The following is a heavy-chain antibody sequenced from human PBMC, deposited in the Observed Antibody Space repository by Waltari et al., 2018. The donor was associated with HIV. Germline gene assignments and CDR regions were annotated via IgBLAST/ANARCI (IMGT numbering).Heavy chain of an antibody. CDR1: GGSVSRSSYF. D-gene: IGHD1-26*01. V-gene: IGHV4-39*01. Sequence: QLQLQESGPGLVKPSETLSLTCTVSGGSVSRSSYFLGWIRQPPWKELEWVGRIYYPGRAYYNPSLKSRVTISVDTSKNQFSLKVTSVTAADTAVYYCARHALRVGAAYWNFDLWGRDTLVTVSS. CDR2: IYYPGRA. J-gene: IGHJ2*01. CDR3: ARHALRVGAAYWNFDL.